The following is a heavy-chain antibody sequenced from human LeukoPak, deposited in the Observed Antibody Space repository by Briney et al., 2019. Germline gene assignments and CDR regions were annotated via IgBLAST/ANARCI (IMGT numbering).Heavy chain of an antibody. Sequence: SQTLSLTCAISGDSVSSNSAAWNWIRQSPSRGLEWLGRAYYRSKWYNDYAVSVKSRITINPDTSKNQFSLQLNSVTPEDTAVYYCARAVYDTLTGYGRIRWYYFDYWGQGTLVTVSS. CDR2: AYYRSKWYN. CDR3: ARAVYDTLTGYGRIRWYYFDY. D-gene: IGHD3-9*01. V-gene: IGHV6-1*01. J-gene: IGHJ4*02. CDR1: GDSVSSNSAA.